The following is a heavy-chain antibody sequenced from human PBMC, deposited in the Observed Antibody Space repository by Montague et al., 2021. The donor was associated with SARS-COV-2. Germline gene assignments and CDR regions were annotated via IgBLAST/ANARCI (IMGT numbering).Heavy chain of an antibody. J-gene: IGHJ2*01. D-gene: IGHD4-23*01. Sequence: SETLSLTCTVSGGSISSNPFYWSWIRQLPGKGLEWIGSISYSGSTYYNPSLKSRVTLSVDTSKNQFSLKLISLTAADTAMYYCARHVDHCGGNCRNWYFDLWGRGTLVTVSS. V-gene: IGHV4-39*01. CDR2: ISYSGST. CDR3: ARHVDHCGGNCRNWYFDL. CDR1: GGSISSNPFY.